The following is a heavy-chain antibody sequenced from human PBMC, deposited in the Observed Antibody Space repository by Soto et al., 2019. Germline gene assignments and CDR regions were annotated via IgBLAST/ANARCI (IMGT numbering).Heavy chain of an antibody. CDR3: ARDRPPRSGIAAAAYLFDY. V-gene: IGHV1-18*04. D-gene: IGHD6-13*01. Sequence: QVPLVQSGAEVKKPGASVKVSCKASGYTFTSYGISWVRQAPGQGLEWMGWISAYNGNTNYAQKLQGRVTMTTDTSTSTAYMELRSLRSDDTAVYYCARDRPPRSGIAAAAYLFDYWGQGTLVTVSS. J-gene: IGHJ4*02. CDR2: ISAYNGNT. CDR1: GYTFTSYG.